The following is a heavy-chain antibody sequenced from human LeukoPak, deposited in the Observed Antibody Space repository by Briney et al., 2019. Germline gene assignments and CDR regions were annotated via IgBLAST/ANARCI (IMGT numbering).Heavy chain of an antibody. Sequence: ASVKVSCKASGYTFTGYYMHWVRQAPGQGLEWMGWINPNSGGTNYAQKFQGRVTMTRDTSISTAYMELSRLRSDDTAVYYCARDYARFGLYYFDYWGQGTLVTVSS. D-gene: IGHD3-10*01. CDR3: ARDYARFGLYYFDY. CDR1: GYTFTGYY. CDR2: INPNSGGT. V-gene: IGHV1-2*02. J-gene: IGHJ4*02.